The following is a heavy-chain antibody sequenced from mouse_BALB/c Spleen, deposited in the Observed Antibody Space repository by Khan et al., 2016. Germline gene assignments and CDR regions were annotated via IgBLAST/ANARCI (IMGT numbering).Heavy chain of an antibody. CDR3: ARLTPYAMDY. Sequence: EVELVESGGGLVQPGGSRKLSCAASGFTFSVFGIHWVRQAPEKGLEWVAYISGGSSTIYYADTVKGRFTISRDNPKNTLFLQMTSLRSEDTAVYDCARLTPYAMDYWGQGTSVTVSS. CDR2: ISGGSSTI. J-gene: IGHJ4*01. V-gene: IGHV5-17*02. D-gene: IGHD4-1*01. CDR1: GFTFSVFG.